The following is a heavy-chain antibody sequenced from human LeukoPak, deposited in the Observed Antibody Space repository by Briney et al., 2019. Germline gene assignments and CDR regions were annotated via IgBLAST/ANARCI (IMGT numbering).Heavy chain of an antibody. Sequence: PSETLSLTCAVYGGSFSGYYWSWIRQPPGKGLEWIGEINHSGSTNYNPSLKSRVTISVDTSKNQFSLKLSSVTAADTAVYYCARYLIVVVAAFDYWGQGTLVTVSS. D-gene: IGHD2-15*01. CDR1: GGSFSGYY. J-gene: IGHJ4*02. CDR2: INHSGST. CDR3: ARYLIVVVAAFDY. V-gene: IGHV4-34*01.